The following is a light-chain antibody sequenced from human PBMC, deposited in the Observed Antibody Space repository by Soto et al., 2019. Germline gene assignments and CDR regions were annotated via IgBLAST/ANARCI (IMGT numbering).Light chain of an antibody. Sequence: EILLTQSPGTRSLSRGDGAARSCRAIQSVSSRFLAWYQQKPGQAPRLLMYGASNRATGIPDRFSGTGSGTDFTLTIRRLEPEDFAVYYCQQYGSSPPITFGQGTRLEIK. CDR1: QSVSSRF. CDR2: GAS. CDR3: QQYGSSPPIT. V-gene: IGKV3-20*01. J-gene: IGKJ5*01.